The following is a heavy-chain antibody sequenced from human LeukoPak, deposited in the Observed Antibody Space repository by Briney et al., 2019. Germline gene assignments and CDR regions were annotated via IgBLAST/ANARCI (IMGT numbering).Heavy chain of an antibody. D-gene: IGHD3-16*02. CDR2: IYYSGST. CDR1: GGSISIYY. J-gene: IGHJ5*02. CDR3: AREDGYVWGSYRSNWFDP. V-gene: IGHV4-59*12. Sequence: SETLSLTCTVSGGSISIYYWSWIRQPPGKGLEWIGCIYYSGSTNYSPSLKSRVAISIDTSKNQFSLKLSSVTAADTAVYYCAREDGYVWGSYRSNWFDPWGQGTPVTVSS.